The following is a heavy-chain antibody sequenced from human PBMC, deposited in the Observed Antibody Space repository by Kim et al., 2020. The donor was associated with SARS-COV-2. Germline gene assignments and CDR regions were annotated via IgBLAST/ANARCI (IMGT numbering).Heavy chain of an antibody. CDR3: AKDMRAMIVVVTYYYYYGMDV. CDR1: GFTFDDYA. CDR2: ISGDGGST. J-gene: IGHJ6*02. D-gene: IGHD3-22*01. Sequence: GGSLRLSCAASGFTFDDYAMHWVRQAPGKGLEWVSLISGDGGSTYYADSVKGRFTISRDNSKNSLYLQMNSLRTEDTALYYCAKDMRAMIVVVTYYYYYGMDVWGQGTTVTVSS. V-gene: IGHV3-43*02.